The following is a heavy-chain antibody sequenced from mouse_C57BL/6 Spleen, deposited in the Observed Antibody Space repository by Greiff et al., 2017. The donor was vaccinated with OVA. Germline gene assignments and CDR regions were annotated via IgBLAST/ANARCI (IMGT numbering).Heavy chain of an antibody. CDR3: ARTPYYGYDDGYAMDY. Sequence: QVTLKVSGPGILQSSQTLSLTCSFSGFSLSTSGMGVSWIRQPSGKGLEWLAHIYWDDDKRYNPSLKSRLTISKDTSRNQVFLKITSVDTADTSTYYCARTPYYGYDDGYAMDYWGQGTSVTVSS. J-gene: IGHJ4*01. V-gene: IGHV8-12*01. CDR1: GFSLSTSGMG. CDR2: IYWDDDK. D-gene: IGHD2-9*01.